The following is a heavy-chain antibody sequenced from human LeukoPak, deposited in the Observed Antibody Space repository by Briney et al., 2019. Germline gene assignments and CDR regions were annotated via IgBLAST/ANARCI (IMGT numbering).Heavy chain of an antibody. V-gene: IGHV2-5*01. CDR3: AHLRATDCFHFDY. CDR2: IYWNDDK. Sequence: SGPTLVTPTQPLTLTCTFSGFSLSTSAVGVGWIRQPPGKALEGLAHIYWNDDKYYSPSLKSRLTITKDTSKNQVVLAMTNMDPEDTATYYCAHLRATDCFHFDYWGQGTVVTVAS. D-gene: IGHD1-26*01. J-gene: IGHJ4*02. CDR1: GFSLSTSAVG.